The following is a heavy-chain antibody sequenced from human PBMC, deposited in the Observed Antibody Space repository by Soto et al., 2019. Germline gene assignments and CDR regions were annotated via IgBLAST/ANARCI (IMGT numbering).Heavy chain of an antibody. V-gene: IGHV1-2*02. J-gene: IGHJ5*02. Sequence: VASVKVSCKASGFSFTGYYIHWLRQAPGQGLEWMGWINAHSGGTEYAQKFQGRVTLTRDTSISTAYMTLSSLRSDDTAIYYCAKDLTRQLAYWLDPWGQGTQVT. CDR1: GFSFTGYY. CDR2: INAHSGGT. D-gene: IGHD6-6*01. CDR3: AKDLTRQLAYWLDP.